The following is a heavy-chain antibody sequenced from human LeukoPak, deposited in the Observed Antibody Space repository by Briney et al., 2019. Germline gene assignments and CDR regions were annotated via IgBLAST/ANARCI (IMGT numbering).Heavy chain of an antibody. CDR3: ARASYYDFWSGYSWFDP. J-gene: IGHJ5*02. Sequence: SVKVSCKASGGTFSSYAISWVRQAPGQGLEWMGGIIPIFGTANYAQKFQGRVTITTDESTSTAYLELSSLRSEDTAVYYCARASYYDFWSGYSWFDPWGQGTLVTVSS. CDR2: IIPIFGTA. CDR1: GGTFSSYA. D-gene: IGHD3-3*01. V-gene: IGHV1-69*05.